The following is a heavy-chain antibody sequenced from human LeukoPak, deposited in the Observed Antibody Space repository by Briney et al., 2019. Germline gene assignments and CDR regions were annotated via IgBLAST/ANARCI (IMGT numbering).Heavy chain of an antibody. Sequence: GASVNVSFQASGYTFIDYLIHWVRQARGQGLAWMGWINPKSGGTNYAQKFEGWVTMTRDTSMSTVYMELSRLKSDGTAVYYCARDSGWEVVLYASEIWGQGTMVTVSS. CDR2: INPKSGGT. D-gene: IGHD1-26*01. CDR1: GYTFIDYL. V-gene: IGHV1-2*04. CDR3: ARDSGWEVVLYASEI. J-gene: IGHJ3*02.